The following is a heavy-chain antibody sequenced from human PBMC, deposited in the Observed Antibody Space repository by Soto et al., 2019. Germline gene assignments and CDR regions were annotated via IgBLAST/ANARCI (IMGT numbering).Heavy chain of an antibody. J-gene: IGHJ3*02. D-gene: IGHD3-16*01. CDR2: IYYSGST. CDR1: GGSISSYY. CDR3: ASDYVGNAYYAFDI. V-gene: IGHV4-59*01. Sequence: QVQLQESGPGLVKPSETLSLPCTVYGGSISSYYWSWIRQPPGKGLEWMGYIYYSGSTNYNPSLKGRVTISVDTSKSQFSLKLSSVTAAATAVYYCASDYVGNAYYAFDIWGQGTMVTVSS.